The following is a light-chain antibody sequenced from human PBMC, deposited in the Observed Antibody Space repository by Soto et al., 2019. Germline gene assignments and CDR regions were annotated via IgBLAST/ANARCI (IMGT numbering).Light chain of an antibody. CDR2: GDI. V-gene: IGLV1-40*01. Sequence: QSVLTQPPSVSGAPGQRVTISCTGSSSNIGAGYDVHWYQLLPGTAPKLLIYGDINRPSGVPDRFSGSKSGTSASLAITGLQAGDEADYYCQSYDSSLGGLYVFGTGTKLTVL. CDR3: QSYDSSLGGLYV. J-gene: IGLJ1*01. CDR1: SSNIGAGYD.